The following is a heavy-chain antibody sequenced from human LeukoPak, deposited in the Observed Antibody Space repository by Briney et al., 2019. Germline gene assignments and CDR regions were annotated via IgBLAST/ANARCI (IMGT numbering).Heavy chain of an antibody. CDR2: IKQDGTEK. D-gene: IGHD3-22*01. Sequence: GGSLRLSCAASGFTFTTYWMSWVRQAPGKGLEWVANIKQDGTEKYYVDSVKGRFTISRDNAKNSLYLQMNSLRVEDTAVYYCAKDSSDYYFDYWGQGTLVTVSS. V-gene: IGHV3-7*01. CDR3: AKDSSDYYFDY. CDR1: GFTFTTYW. J-gene: IGHJ4*02.